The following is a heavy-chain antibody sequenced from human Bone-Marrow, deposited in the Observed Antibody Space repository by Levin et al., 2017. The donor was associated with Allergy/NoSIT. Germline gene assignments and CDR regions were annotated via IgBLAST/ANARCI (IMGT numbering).Heavy chain of an antibody. CDR2: FDPEDGET. Sequence: ASVKVSCKVSGYTLTELSMHWVRQAPGKGLEWMGGFDPEDGETIYAQKFQGRVTMTEDTSTDTAYMELSSLRSEDTAVYYCATRTKGDYYDSSGSFDYWGQGTLVTVSS. J-gene: IGHJ4*02. CDR1: GYTLTELS. V-gene: IGHV1-24*01. D-gene: IGHD3-22*01. CDR3: ATRTKGDYYDSSGSFDY.